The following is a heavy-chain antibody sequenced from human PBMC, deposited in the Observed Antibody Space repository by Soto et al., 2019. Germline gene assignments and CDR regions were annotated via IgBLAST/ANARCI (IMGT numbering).Heavy chain of an antibody. Sequence: GGSLRLSCSASGFTFSSYAMHWVRQAPGKGLEYVSAISSNGGSTYYADSVKGRFTISRDNSKNTLYLQMSSLRAEDTAVYYCVKEVGAFETYYFDYWGQGTLVTVSS. CDR2: ISSNGGST. V-gene: IGHV3-64D*08. CDR1: GFTFSSYA. CDR3: VKEVGAFETYYFDY. D-gene: IGHD1-26*01. J-gene: IGHJ4*02.